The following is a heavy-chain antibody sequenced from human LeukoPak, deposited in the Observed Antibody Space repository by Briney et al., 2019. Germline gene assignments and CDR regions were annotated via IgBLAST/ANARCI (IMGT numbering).Heavy chain of an antibody. CDR2: INSDGSWT. CDR3: VSFYETY. CDR1: GNYW. Sequence: GGSLRLSCAASGNYWMHWVRQAPGKGLVWVSHINSDGSWTSYADSVKGRFTISKDNAKNTAYLQMNSLRAEDTAVYYCVSFYETYWGRGTLVTVSS. J-gene: IGHJ4*02. V-gene: IGHV3-74*01. D-gene: IGHD2/OR15-2a*01.